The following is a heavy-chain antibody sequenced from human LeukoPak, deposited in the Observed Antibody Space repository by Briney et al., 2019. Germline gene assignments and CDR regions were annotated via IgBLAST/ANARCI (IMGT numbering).Heavy chain of an antibody. CDR1: GFTFSSYA. J-gene: IGHJ4*02. CDR3: ARGMAYYYGSWSYDY. V-gene: IGHV3-30-3*01. D-gene: IGHD3-10*01. CDR2: ISYDGSNK. Sequence: PGGSLRLSCAASGFTFSSYAMHWVRQAPGKGLEWVAVISYDGSNKYYADSVKGRFTISRDNSKNTLHLQMNSLRAEDMAVYYCARGMAYYYGSWSYDYWGQGTLVTVSS.